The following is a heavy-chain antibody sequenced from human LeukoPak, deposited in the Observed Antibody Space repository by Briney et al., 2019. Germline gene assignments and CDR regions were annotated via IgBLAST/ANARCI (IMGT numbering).Heavy chain of an antibody. CDR3: ARGQGIAAAGIFDY. V-gene: IGHV1-2*02. J-gene: IGHJ4*02. D-gene: IGHD6-13*01. CDR1: GYTFTGYY. Sequence: ASVKVSCKASGYTFTGYYMHWVRRAPGQGLEWMGWINPNSGGTNYAQKFQGRVTMTRDTSISTAYMELSRLRSDDTAVYYCARGQGIAAAGIFDYWGQGTLVTVSS. CDR2: INPNSGGT.